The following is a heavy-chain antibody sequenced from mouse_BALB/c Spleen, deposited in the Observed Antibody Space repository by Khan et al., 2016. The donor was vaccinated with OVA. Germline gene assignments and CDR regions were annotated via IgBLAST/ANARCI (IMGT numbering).Heavy chain of an antibody. D-gene: IGHD2-2*01. CDR3: AKGDYGYAWFTY. CDR1: GFSLTSYG. Sequence: QMQLEESGPGLVAPSQSLSITCTVSGFSLTSYGVNWVRQPPGKGLEWLGVIWGDGSTNYHSVLKSRLSIRQDSSKSQVFLKVNSLQTADTATYYCAKGDYGYAWFTYWGQGTLVTVSA. CDR2: IWGDGST. J-gene: IGHJ3*01. V-gene: IGHV2-3*01.